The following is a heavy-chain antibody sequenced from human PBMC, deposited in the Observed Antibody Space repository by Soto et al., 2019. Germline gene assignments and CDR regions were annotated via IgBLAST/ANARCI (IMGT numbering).Heavy chain of an antibody. V-gene: IGHV3-21*01. CDR1: GFTFRSYA. D-gene: IGHD6-19*01. CDR3: ARDLALAGNY. CDR2: ISSTSTYT. Sequence: GGSLRLSCAASGFTFRSYAMNWVRQTQEKGLEWVSSISSTSTYTHYADSVKGRFTISRDNANNSLFLQMNSLRAEDTAIYYCARDLALAGNYWGQGALVTVS. J-gene: IGHJ4*02.